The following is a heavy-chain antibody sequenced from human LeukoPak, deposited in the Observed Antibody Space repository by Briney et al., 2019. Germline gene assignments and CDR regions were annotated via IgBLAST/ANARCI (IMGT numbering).Heavy chain of an antibody. Sequence: GGSLRLSCAASGFTFSSFAMNWVRQAPGKGLEWVANINQDGSEKYYVDSVKGRFTISRDNAKNSLFLQMNSLRAEDTALYYCARRGSGNFFDYWGQGTLVTVSS. CDR1: GFTFSSFA. V-gene: IGHV3-7*01. J-gene: IGHJ4*02. D-gene: IGHD1-26*01. CDR2: INQDGSEK. CDR3: ARRGSGNFFDY.